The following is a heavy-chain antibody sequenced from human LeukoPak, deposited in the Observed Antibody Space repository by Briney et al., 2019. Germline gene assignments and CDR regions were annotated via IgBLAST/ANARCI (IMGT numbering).Heavy chain of an antibody. D-gene: IGHD3-10*01. Sequence: GASVTVSCTASGGTFSSYAISWVRQAPGQGLEWMGGIIPIFGTANYAQKFQGRVTITADESTSTAYMELSSLRSEDTAVYYCARVAGDYYYYYGMDVWGQGTTVTVSS. J-gene: IGHJ6*02. V-gene: IGHV1-69*13. CDR3: ARVAGDYYYYYGMDV. CDR1: GGTFSSYA. CDR2: IIPIFGTA.